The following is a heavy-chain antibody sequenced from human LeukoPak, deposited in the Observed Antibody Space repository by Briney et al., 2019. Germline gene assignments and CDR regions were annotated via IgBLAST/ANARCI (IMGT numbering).Heavy chain of an antibody. CDR1: GGSFSGYY. CDR2: IYYSGST. J-gene: IGHJ5*02. V-gene: IGHV4-59*01. CDR3: ARIGTSEFDP. Sequence: SETLSLTCAVYGGSFSGYYWSWIRQPPGKGLEWIGYIYYSGSTNYNPSLKSRVTISVDTSKNQFSLKLSSVTAADTAAYYCARIGTSEFDPWGQGTLVTVSS. D-gene: IGHD1-26*01.